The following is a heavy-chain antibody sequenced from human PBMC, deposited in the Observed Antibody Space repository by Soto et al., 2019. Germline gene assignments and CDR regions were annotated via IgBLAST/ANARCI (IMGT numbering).Heavy chain of an antibody. CDR3: AKVLRTNAFDI. V-gene: IGHV3-30*18. CDR1: GFTFSSYD. Sequence: GGSLRLSCAASGFTFSSYDMHWVRQAPGKGLEWVAVISYDGSNKYYADSVKGRFTISRDNSKNTLYLQMNSLRAEDTAVYYCAKVLRTNAFDIWGQGTMVTVS. CDR2: ISYDGSNK. J-gene: IGHJ3*02. D-gene: IGHD3-3*01.